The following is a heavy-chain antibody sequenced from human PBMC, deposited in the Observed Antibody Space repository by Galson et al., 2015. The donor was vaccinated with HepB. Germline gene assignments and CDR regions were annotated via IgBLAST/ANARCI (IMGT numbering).Heavy chain of an antibody. V-gene: IGHV7-4-1*02. D-gene: IGHD3-10*01. J-gene: IGHJ3*02. CDR3: AVGYGSGSFWPDAFDI. CDR1: GYTFTSYA. CDR2: INTNTGNP. Sequence: SGYTFTSYAMNWVRQAPGQGLEWMGWINTNTGNPTYAQGFTGRFVFSLDTSVSTAYLQISSLKAEDTAVYYCAVGYGSGSFWPDAFDIWGQGTMVAVSS.